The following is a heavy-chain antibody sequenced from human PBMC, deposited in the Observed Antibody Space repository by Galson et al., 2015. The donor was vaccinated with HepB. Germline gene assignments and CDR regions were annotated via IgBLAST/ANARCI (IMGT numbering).Heavy chain of an antibody. CDR2: TYYRSKWYN. V-gene: IGHV6-1*01. D-gene: IGHD6-6*01. Sequence: CAISGDSVSSNSAAWNWIRQSPSRGLEWLGRTYYRSKWYNDYAVSVKSRITINSDTSKNQFSLQLNSVTPEDTAVYYCARVWASSGLFDPWGQGTLVTVSS. J-gene: IGHJ5*02. CDR1: GDSVSSNSAA. CDR3: ARVWASSGLFDP.